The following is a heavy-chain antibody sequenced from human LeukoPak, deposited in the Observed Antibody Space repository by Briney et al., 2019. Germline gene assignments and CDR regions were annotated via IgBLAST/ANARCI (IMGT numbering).Heavy chain of an antibody. J-gene: IGHJ4*02. CDR2: ISGSGDNT. V-gene: IGHV3-23*01. CDR3: AKDRTSTPYYFES. D-gene: IGHD2-15*01. Sequence: GGSLRLSCAASGFSFSSYAMSWVRRAPGKGLEWVSAISGSGDNTYYADSMRGRFTISRDNSKNTLLLQVKSLRAEDTAVYFCAKDRTSTPYYFESWGQGTRVAVSS. CDR1: GFSFSSYA.